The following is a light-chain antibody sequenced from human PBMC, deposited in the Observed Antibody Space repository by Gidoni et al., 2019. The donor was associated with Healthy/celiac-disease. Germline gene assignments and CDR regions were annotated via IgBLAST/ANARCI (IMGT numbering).Light chain of an antibody. V-gene: IGLV3-19*01. J-gene: IGLJ2*01. Sequence: SSELTQDTAVSVASGQTVRIPCQGDSLRSYYASWYQQKTGQAPVLVIYGKNNRPSGIPDRFSGSGSGITASVASAGSQAEDEADYYCNSRDSSGNHVVFGGGTQLTVL. CDR1: SLRSYY. CDR2: GKN. CDR3: NSRDSSGNHVV.